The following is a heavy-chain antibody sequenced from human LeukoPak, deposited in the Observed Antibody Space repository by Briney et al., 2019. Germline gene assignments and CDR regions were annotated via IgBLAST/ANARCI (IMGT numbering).Heavy chain of an antibody. D-gene: IGHD1-1*01. CDR2: VSGSGGRT. V-gene: IGHV3-23*01. Sequence: PGGSLRLSCAASGFTFSSYAMTWVRQAPGKGLEWVSAVSGSGGRTYYADSVKGRFTISRDNSKNTLYLQMNSLRAEDTAVYYCAKDGTDGSPDYFDYWGQGTLVTVSS. J-gene: IGHJ4*02. CDR3: AKDGTDGSPDYFDY. CDR1: GFTFSSYA.